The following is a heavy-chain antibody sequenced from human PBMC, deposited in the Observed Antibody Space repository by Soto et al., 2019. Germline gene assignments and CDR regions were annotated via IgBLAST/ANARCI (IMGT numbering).Heavy chain of an antibody. J-gene: IGHJ3*02. D-gene: IGHD6-13*01. Sequence: PSETLSLTCAVYGGSFSGYYWSWIRQPPGKGLEWIGEINHSGSTNYNPSLKSRVTISVDTSKNQFSLKLSSVTAADTAVYYCAREGSSWYYAFDIWGQGTMVTVS. CDR1: GGSFSGYY. V-gene: IGHV4-34*01. CDR2: INHSGST. CDR3: AREGSSWYYAFDI.